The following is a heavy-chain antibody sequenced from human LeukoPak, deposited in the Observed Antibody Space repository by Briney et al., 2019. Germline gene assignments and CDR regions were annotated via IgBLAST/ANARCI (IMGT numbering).Heavy chain of an antibody. V-gene: IGHV1-46*01. CDR2: INPSGGST. Sequence: GASVKVSCKASGYTFTSYYMHWVRQAPGQGLEWMGIINPSGGSTSYAQKFQGRVTMTRDASTSTVYMELSSLRSEDTAVYYCARDNCSSTSCQSYYYYMDVWGKGTTVTVSS. D-gene: IGHD2-2*01. CDR3: ARDNCSSTSCQSYYYYMDV. J-gene: IGHJ6*03. CDR1: GYTFTSYY.